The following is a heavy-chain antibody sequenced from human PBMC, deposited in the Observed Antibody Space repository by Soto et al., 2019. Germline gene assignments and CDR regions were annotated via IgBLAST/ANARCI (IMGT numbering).Heavy chain of an antibody. CDR3: ARADYYYYYYMDV. Sequence: ASVKVSCKASGYTFTSYYMHWVRQAPGQGLEWMGMINPSGGITSYTQKYQGRVTITTDKSTSTDYMELSSLRSEDTAVYYCARADYYYYYYMDVWGKGTTVTVSS. J-gene: IGHJ6*03. CDR1: GYTFTSYY. V-gene: IGHV1-46*01. CDR2: INPSGGIT.